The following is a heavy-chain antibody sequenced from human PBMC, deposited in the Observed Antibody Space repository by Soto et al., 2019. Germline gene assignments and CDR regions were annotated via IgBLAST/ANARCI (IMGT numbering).Heavy chain of an antibody. CDR3: ARSRGAAAGGYYYYYMDV. J-gene: IGHJ6*03. Sequence: QVQLQESRPGLVKPSETLSLTCTVSGGSISSYYWSWIRQPPGKGLEWIGYIYYSGSTNYNPSLKSRVTISVDTSKNQFSLKLSSVTAADTAVYYCARSRGAAAGGYYYYYMDVWGKGTTVTVSS. CDR2: IYYSGST. CDR1: GGSISSYY. D-gene: IGHD6-13*01. V-gene: IGHV4-59*01.